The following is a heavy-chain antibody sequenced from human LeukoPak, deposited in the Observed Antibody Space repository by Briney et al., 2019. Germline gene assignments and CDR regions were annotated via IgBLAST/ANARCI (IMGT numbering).Heavy chain of an antibody. D-gene: IGHD6-19*01. CDR3: ATRPDSGWYGGLYFDY. V-gene: IGHV4-61*02. CDR2: IYTSGST. CDR1: GGSISSGSYY. J-gene: IGHJ4*02. Sequence: SETLSLTCTVSGGSISSGSYYWSWIRQPAGKGLEWIGRIYTSGSTNYNPSLKSRVTISVDKSKNQFSLKLSSVTAADTAVYYCATRPDSGWYGGLYFDYWGQGTLVTVSS.